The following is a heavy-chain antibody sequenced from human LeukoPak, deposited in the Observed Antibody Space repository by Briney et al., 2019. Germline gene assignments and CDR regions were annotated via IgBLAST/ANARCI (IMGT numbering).Heavy chain of an antibody. Sequence: PGGSLRLSCSASGFTFSSYAMHWVRQAPGKGLEWVSAISGSGGNTYYADSVKGRFTISRDNSKNTLYLQMNSLRAEDTAIYYCAKRIPCNSISCHLGYWGQGTLVTVSS. CDR2: ISGSGGNT. CDR3: AKRIPCNSISCHLGY. D-gene: IGHD2/OR15-2a*01. CDR1: GFTFSSYA. J-gene: IGHJ4*02. V-gene: IGHV3-23*01.